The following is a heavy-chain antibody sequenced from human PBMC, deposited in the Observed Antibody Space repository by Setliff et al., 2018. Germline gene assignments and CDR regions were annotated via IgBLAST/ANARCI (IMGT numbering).Heavy chain of an antibody. CDR1: GFTFSSYA. J-gene: IGHJ4*02. CDR3: ARQATDY. Sequence: GGSLRLSCAASGFTFSSYAMHWVRQAPGKGLEWISAITHSGWDTYHADSVKGRFTISRDNSKNTLYLQMNSLRAEDTALYYCARQATDYWGQGTLVTVSS. V-gene: IGHV3-23*01. CDR2: ITHSGWDT.